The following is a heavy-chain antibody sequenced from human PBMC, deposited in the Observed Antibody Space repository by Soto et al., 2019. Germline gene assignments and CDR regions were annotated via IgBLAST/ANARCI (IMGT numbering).Heavy chain of an antibody. CDR1: GFTFSSYA. D-gene: IGHD2-2*02. CDR2: ISSNGGST. CDR3: VKGPPGPIPLTDAFDI. J-gene: IGHJ3*02. Sequence: QPGGSLRLSCSASGFTFSSYAMHWVRQAPGKGLEYVSAISSNGGSTYYADSVKGRFTISRDNSKNTLYLQMSSLRAEDTAVYYCVKGPPGPIPLTDAFDIWGQGTMVTVSS. V-gene: IGHV3-64D*08.